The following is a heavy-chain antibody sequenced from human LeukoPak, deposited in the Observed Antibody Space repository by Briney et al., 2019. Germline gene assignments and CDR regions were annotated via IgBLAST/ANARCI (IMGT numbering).Heavy chain of an antibody. J-gene: IGHJ3*02. CDR2: ISAYNGNT. CDR3: ARDAGARFGELLYDAFDI. D-gene: IGHD3-10*01. Sequence: GASVKVSCKASGYTFTSYGISWVRQAPGQGLEWMGWISAYNGNTNYAQKLQGRVTMTTDTSTSTAYMELRSLRSDDTAVYYCARDAGARFGELLYDAFDIWGQGTMVTVSS. V-gene: IGHV1-18*01. CDR1: GYTFTSYG.